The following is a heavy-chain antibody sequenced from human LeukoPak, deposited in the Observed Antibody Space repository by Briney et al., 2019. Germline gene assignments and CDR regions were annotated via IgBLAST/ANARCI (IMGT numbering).Heavy chain of an antibody. CDR2: IKEDGSET. V-gene: IGHV3-7*03. Sequence: GGSLRLSCVASGFSLRDYWMTWVRQAPGKGLEWVANIKEDGSETYYVDSVRGRFTISRDISKNTLYLQMNSLRAEDTAVYYCARVLSGRGSLYDYYYYMDVWGKGTTVTISS. CDR3: ARVLSGRGSLYDYYYYMDV. J-gene: IGHJ6*03. D-gene: IGHD3-10*01. CDR1: GFSLRDYW.